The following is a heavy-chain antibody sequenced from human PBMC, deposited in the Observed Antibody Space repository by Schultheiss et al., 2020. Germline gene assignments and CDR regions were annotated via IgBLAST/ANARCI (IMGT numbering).Heavy chain of an antibody. D-gene: IGHD2-15*01. Sequence: ASVKVSCKASGYTFTSYGISWVRQAPGQGLEWMGWINPNSGGTNYAQKFQGRVTMTRDTSTSTAYMELRSLRSDDTAVYYCARVEGYCSGGSCYFGRFQHWGQGTLVTDYS. V-gene: IGHV1-18*01. CDR2: INPNSGGT. CDR3: ARVEGYCSGGSCYFGRFQH. CDR1: GYTFTSYG. J-gene: IGHJ1*01.